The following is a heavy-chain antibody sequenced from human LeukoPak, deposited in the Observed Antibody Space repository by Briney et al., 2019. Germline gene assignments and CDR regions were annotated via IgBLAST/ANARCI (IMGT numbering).Heavy chain of an antibody. CDR1: GFNFSSYT. D-gene: IGHD4-11*01. V-gene: IGHV3-30*09. CDR3: ATVTKVDFNY. CDR2: VSVEGIGR. J-gene: IGHJ4*02. Sequence: GGSLRLSCAASGFNFSSYTFYWFRQAPGKGLEWVASVSVEGIGRYFPGSVEGRFAISRDDSKKSVFLQMSNLRPEDTAVYFCATVTKVDFNYWGQGTLVTVSS.